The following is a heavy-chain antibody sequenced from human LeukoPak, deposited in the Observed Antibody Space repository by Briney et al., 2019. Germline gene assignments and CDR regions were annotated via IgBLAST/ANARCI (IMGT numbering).Heavy chain of an antibody. CDR1: GFTFSSCG. V-gene: IGHV3-48*01. CDR3: ARGLRSYYDSSGSDY. J-gene: IGHJ4*02. D-gene: IGHD3-22*01. Sequence: PGGSLRLSCAASGFTFSSCGMNWVRQAPGKGLEWVSYISSSSTRYYADSVKGRFTISKDNAKNSLYLQMNSLRAEDTAVYYCARGLRSYYDSSGSDYWGQGTLVTVSS. CDR2: ISSSSTR.